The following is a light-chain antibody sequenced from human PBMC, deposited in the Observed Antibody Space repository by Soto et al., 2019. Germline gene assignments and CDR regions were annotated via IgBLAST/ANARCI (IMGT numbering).Light chain of an antibody. CDR3: QRYGSSPLIT. CDR1: QTFSSSS. V-gene: IGKV3-20*01. J-gene: IGKJ5*01. Sequence: EIVLTQSPATLSLSPGERATLSCGAIQTFSSSSLAWYQQRPGQAPRLLIYGTSSRATGIPDRLSGSGSGTDFTLTISRLEPEDFVVYFCQRYGSSPLITFGQGTRLEIK. CDR2: GTS.